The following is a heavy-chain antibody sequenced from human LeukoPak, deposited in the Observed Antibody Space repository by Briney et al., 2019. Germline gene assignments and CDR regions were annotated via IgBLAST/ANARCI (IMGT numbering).Heavy chain of an antibody. CDR2: ISTDGSST. V-gene: IGHV3-74*01. J-gene: IGHJ4*02. CDR3: ARGGSGSSYLVHI. D-gene: IGHD1-26*01. CDR1: GSTFSSYW. Sequence: PGGSLRLSCAASGSTFSSYWMHWVRQAPGKGLVWVSLISTDGSSTRYADSVKGRFTISRDNAKNTLYVQMNSLRAEDTAVYYCARGGSGSSYLVHIWGQGTLVTVSS.